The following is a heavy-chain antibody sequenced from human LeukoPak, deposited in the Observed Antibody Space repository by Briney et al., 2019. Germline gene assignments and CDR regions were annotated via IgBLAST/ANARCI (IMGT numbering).Heavy chain of an antibody. CDR1: GGPISSYY. D-gene: IGHD3-22*01. CDR3: ACLTTADAFDI. J-gene: IGHJ3*02. Sequence: SETLSLTCTVSGGPISSYYWSWIRQPPGKGLEWIGYIYNSGSTNYNPSLKSRVTISVDTSKNQFSLKLSSVTAADTAVYYCACLTTADAFDIWGQGTMVTVSS. CDR2: IYNSGST. V-gene: IGHV4-59*01.